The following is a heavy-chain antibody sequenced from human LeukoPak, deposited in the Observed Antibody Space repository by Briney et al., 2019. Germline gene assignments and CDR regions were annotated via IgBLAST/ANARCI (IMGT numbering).Heavy chain of an antibody. CDR1: GGTFSSYA. V-gene: IGHV1-69*04. CDR3: ASDRRDYYGSGKGGY. J-gene: IGHJ4*02. CDR2: IIPILGIA. D-gene: IGHD3-10*01. Sequence: SVKVSCKASGGTFSSYAISWVRQAPGQGLEWIGRIIPILGIANYAQKFQGRVTITADKSTSTAYMELSSLRSEDTAVYYCASDRRDYYGSGKGGYWGQGTLVTVSS.